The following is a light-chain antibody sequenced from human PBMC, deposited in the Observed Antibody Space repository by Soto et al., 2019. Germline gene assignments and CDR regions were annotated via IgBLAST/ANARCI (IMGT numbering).Light chain of an antibody. Sequence: QSVLTQPASVSGSPGQSITISCTGTSSDVGDYNYVSWYQHHPGKAPKLMIYDVSNRPSGVSNRFSGSKSGNTASLTISGLQPEDEADYYCSSYTTSNTRQIVFXTGTKSPS. CDR1: SSDVGDYNY. J-gene: IGLJ1*01. CDR2: DVS. CDR3: SSYTTSNTRQIV. V-gene: IGLV2-14*03.